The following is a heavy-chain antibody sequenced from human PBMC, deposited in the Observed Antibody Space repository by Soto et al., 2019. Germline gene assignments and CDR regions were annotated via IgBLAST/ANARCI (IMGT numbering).Heavy chain of an antibody. CDR1: GYTFTSYG. V-gene: IGHV1-18*01. J-gene: IGHJ6*04. CDR3: ARDSYDILTGYNHQRDV. CDR2: ISAYNGNT. Sequence: ASVKVSCKASGYTFTSYGISWVRQAPGQGLEWMGWISAYNGNTNYAQKLQGRVTMTTDTSTSTAYMELRSLRSDDTAVYYCARDSYDILTGYNHQRDVWGKGTTVTVSS. D-gene: IGHD3-9*01.